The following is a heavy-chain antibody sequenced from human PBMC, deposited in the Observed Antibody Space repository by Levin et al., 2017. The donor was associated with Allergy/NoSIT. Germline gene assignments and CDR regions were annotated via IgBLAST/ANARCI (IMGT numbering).Heavy chain of an antibody. J-gene: IGHJ4*02. CDR3: ARLVGIAVAPYYFDY. D-gene: IGHD6-19*01. CDR1: GYSFTSYW. CDR2: IYPGDSDT. V-gene: IGHV5-51*01. Sequence: PGESLKISCKGSGYSFTSYWIGWVRQMPGKGLEWMGIIYPGDSDTRYSPSFQGQVTISADKSISTAYLQWSSLKASDTAMYYCARLVGIAVAPYYFDYWGQGTLVTVSS.